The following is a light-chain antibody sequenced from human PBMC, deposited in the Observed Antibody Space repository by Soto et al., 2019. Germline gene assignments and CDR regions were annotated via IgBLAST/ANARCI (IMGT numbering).Light chain of an antibody. CDR3: QQYNNWPRT. Sequence: IVMTQSPATLSVSPGERATLSCRASQSLSSNLAWYQQKPGQAPRLLIYGASTRAAGIPARFSGGGSGTEFTLTISSLQSEEFAVYYCQQYNNWPRTFGQGTKVEIK. V-gene: IGKV3-15*01. J-gene: IGKJ1*01. CDR1: QSLSSN. CDR2: GAS.